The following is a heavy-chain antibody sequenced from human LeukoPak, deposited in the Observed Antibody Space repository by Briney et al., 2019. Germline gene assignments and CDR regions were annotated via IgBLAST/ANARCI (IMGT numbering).Heavy chain of an antibody. D-gene: IGHD3-3*01. CDR1: GFTFTNYW. V-gene: IGHV3-7*01. J-gene: IGHJ4*02. Sequence: GGSLRLSCAASGFTFTNYWMSWVRQAPGKGLELVANIKQDRSEKYCVDSVKGRFTISRDNAKNSLYLQMNSLRAEDTAVYYCARLREIPVFGVVTKSTSYFDYWGQGTLVTVSS. CDR3: ARLREIPVFGVVTKSTSYFDY. CDR2: IKQDRSEK.